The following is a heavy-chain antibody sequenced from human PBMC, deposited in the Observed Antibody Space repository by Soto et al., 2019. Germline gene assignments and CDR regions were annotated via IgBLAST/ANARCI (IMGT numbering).Heavy chain of an antibody. D-gene: IGHD2-21*02. CDR1: GFSLSTGGVG. CDR3: VHSRCGGDCLQSYSAHYNYGLDV. Sequence: QITLKESGPTLVKPTQTLTLTCTISGFSLSTGGVGVGWIRQPPGKALEWLAIIYWDDDKRYSPSLKSRLTITKDNSKSQVVLTMINMDPVDTATYYCVHSRCGGDCLQSYSAHYNYGLDVWGQGTTVTVSS. V-gene: IGHV2-5*02. CDR2: IYWDDDK. J-gene: IGHJ6*02.